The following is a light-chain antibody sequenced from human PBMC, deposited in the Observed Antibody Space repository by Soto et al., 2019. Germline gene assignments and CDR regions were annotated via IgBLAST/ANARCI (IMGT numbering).Light chain of an antibody. Sequence: QSVLTQPASVSGSPGQSITISCTGTSSDVGNYNYVSWYQQHPGKAPKVMIYDVSDRPSGVSNRFSGSKSGNTASLTISGLQAEDKADYYCSSYTSSSTHVFGTGTKVTVL. CDR3: SSYTSSSTHV. CDR1: SSDVGNYNY. J-gene: IGLJ1*01. V-gene: IGLV2-14*03. CDR2: DVS.